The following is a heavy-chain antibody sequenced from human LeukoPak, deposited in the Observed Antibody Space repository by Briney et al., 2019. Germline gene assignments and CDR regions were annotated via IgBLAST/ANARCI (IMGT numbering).Heavy chain of an antibody. D-gene: IGHD2-8*01. Sequence: ASVKVSCKASGYTFTGPYIHWMRQAPEQGLEWMGWINPNSGATKYAQKFQGRVTVTRDTSTSTVYMELSGLRADDTAAYYRARVEYCTKGVCINFDLWGQGTLVTVSS. J-gene: IGHJ4*02. CDR1: GYTFTGPY. V-gene: IGHV1-2*02. CDR2: INPNSGAT. CDR3: ARVEYCTKGVCINFDL.